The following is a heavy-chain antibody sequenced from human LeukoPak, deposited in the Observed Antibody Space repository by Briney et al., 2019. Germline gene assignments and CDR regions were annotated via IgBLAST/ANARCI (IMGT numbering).Heavy chain of an antibody. CDR1: GLTISSYW. Sequence: GGSLRLSCAASGLTISSYWMHWVRQVPGKGPVWVSRIDPDGTSTSYADSVKGRFTISRDNAKNTLYLQMNSLRAEDAAVYYCSAHETLIVVRPFDYWGHGTVVTVSS. V-gene: IGHV3-74*01. CDR3: SAHETLIVVRPFDY. D-gene: IGHD3-22*01. CDR2: IDPDGTST. J-gene: IGHJ4*01.